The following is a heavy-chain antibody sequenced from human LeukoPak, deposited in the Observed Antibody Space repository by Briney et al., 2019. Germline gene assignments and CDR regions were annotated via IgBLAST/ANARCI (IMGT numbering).Heavy chain of an antibody. V-gene: IGHV3-23*01. CDR1: GFTFSSYA. CDR2: ISGSGGST. D-gene: IGHD3-22*01. J-gene: IGHJ6*03. Sequence: GGSLRLSCAASGFTFSSYAMSWVRQAPGKGLEWVSAISGSGGSTYYADSVKGRFTISRDNSKNALYLQMNSLRAEDTAVYYCAKAIYDSSGYSYYYYMDVWGKGTTVTVS. CDR3: AKAIYDSSGYSYYYYMDV.